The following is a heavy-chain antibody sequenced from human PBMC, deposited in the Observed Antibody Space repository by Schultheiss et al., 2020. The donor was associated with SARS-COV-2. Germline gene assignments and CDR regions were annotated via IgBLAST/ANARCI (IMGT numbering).Heavy chain of an antibody. J-gene: IGHJ4*02. Sequence: SETLSLTCTVSGGSVNSGSYYWSWIRQPPGKGLEWIGYIYYTGSTNYNPSLKSRVTISVDKSKNQFSLKLSSVTAADTAVYYCARDLSGSYFGFDYWGQGTLVTVSS. CDR3: ARDLSGSYFGFDY. CDR1: GGSVNSGSYY. V-gene: IGHV4-61*01. CDR2: IYYTGST. D-gene: IGHD1-26*01.